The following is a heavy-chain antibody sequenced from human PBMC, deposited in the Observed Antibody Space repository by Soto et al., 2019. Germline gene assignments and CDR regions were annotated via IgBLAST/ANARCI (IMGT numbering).Heavy chain of an antibody. Sequence: ETLSLTCVVSVGSGTNTTYFWGWILQPPGKGPEWFGRICYIGTTYSSASLKSRLTMSIDTSKNQFSLKLSSVTAADTAVYYCARHRYAGYSYGLYWFDPLGQGALVTVSS. CDR3: ARHRYAGYSYGLYWFDP. V-gene: IGHV4-39*01. CDR2: ICYIGTT. D-gene: IGHD5-18*01. CDR1: VGSGTNTTYF. J-gene: IGHJ5*02.